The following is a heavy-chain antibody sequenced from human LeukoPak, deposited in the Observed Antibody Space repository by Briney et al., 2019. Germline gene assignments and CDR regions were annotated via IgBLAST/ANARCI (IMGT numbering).Heavy chain of an antibody. V-gene: IGHV3-23*01. J-gene: IGHJ4*02. D-gene: IGHD1-7*01. Sequence: PGGSLRLSCAASGFTFSSYVMSWVRQAPGKGLEWVSGTSDRGDYTYYADSVKGRFTISRDSSKNTLFLQMNSLRAEDTALYFCARKAQYNGHYPLDYWGQGTLVTVSS. CDR3: ARKAQYNGHYPLDY. CDR1: GFTFSSYV. CDR2: TSDRGDYT.